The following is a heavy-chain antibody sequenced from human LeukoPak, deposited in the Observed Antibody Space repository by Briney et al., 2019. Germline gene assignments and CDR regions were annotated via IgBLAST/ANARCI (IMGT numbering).Heavy chain of an antibody. CDR3: ARATYSSSWYDARDYYMDV. Sequence: GGSLRLSCAASGFTFSGYWMSWVRQAPGKGLEWVANIKQDGSEKYYVDSVKGRFTISRDNAKNSLYLQMNSLRAEDTAVYYCARATYSSSWYDARDYYMDVWGKGTTVTISS. V-gene: IGHV3-7*01. CDR2: IKQDGSEK. J-gene: IGHJ6*03. D-gene: IGHD6-13*01. CDR1: GFTFSGYW.